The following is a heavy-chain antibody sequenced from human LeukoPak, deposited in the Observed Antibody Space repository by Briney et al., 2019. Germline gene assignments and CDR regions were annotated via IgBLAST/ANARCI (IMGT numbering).Heavy chain of an antibody. CDR3: AKRGVVIRVILVGFHKEAYYFDS. Sequence: GSLRLPCEVSGITLCNYGMSWVRQAPGKGLEWVAGISGSGGGTNYAESVKGRFTISRDNSKNTLYLQMNSLRAEDTAVYFCAKRGVVIRVILVGFHKEAYYFDSWGQGALVSVSS. CDR2: ISGSGGGT. CDR1: GITLCNYG. D-gene: IGHD3-22*01. V-gene: IGHV3-23*01. J-gene: IGHJ4*02.